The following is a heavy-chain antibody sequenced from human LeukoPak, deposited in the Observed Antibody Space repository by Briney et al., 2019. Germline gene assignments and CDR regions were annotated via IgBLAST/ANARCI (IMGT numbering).Heavy chain of an antibody. CDR1: GVSISSYY. CDR2: NSGST. CDR3: ARVESYQLRTAFDI. D-gene: IGHD2-2*01. J-gene: IGHJ3*02. V-gene: IGHV4-59*01. Sequence: PSETLSLTCTVSGVSISSYYWSWIRQPPGKGLEWIGYNSGSTNYNPSVKSRVTISVDTSKNQFSLKLSSVTAADTAVYYCARVESYQLRTAFDIWGERTMVTVYS.